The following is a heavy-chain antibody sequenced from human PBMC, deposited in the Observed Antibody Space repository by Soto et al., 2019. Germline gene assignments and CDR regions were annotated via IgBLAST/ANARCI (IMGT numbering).Heavy chain of an antibody. CDR1: GGTFSSYA. V-gene: IGHV1-69*01. J-gene: IGHJ5*02. CDR2: IIPIFGTA. D-gene: IGHD2-2*01. Sequence: QVQLVQSGAEVKKPGSSVKVSCKASGGTFSSYAISWVRQAPGQGLEWMGGIIPIFGTANYAQKFKGRVTITADESTSTAYMELSSLRSDDTAVYYCARNIVVVPAAITWFDPWGQGTLVTVS. CDR3: ARNIVVVPAAITWFDP.